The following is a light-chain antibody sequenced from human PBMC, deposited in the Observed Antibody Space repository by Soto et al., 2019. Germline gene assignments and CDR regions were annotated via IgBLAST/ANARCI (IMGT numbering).Light chain of an antibody. J-gene: IGKJ5*01. CDR2: LGS. CDR1: HSLLHSNGYNY. Sequence: IVMTQSPLSLPVIPGEPASISFSSFHSLLHSNGYNYLDLYLQKPGQSPQLLIYLGSNRSSGVPDRFSGSGSGTDFTLKINRVEAEDVGTYYCMQALKSLTFGQGTRLEIK. CDR3: MQALKSLT. V-gene: IGKV2-28*01.